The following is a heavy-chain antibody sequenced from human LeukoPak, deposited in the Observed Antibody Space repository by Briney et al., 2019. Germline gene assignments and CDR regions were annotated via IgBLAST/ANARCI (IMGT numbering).Heavy chain of an antibody. CDR2: IYSDGST. CDR3: ARDPATGYNYFDY. Sequence: PGGSLRLSCAASGFTVSSNYMSWVRQAPGKGLEWVSVIYSDGSTYYADSVKGRFTISRDNSKNTLYLQMNNLRAEDTAVYYCARDPATGYNYFDYWGQGTLVTVSS. V-gene: IGHV3-53*01. D-gene: IGHD5-18*01. CDR1: GFTVSSNY. J-gene: IGHJ4*02.